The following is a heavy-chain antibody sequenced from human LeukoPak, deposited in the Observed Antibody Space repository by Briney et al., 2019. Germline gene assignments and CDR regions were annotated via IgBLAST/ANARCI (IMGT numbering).Heavy chain of an antibody. Sequence: PGVSLRLSCAAATFTVNSNYMRWVRQAPGKGLEWVSVIYSGGSTYYADSVKGRFTISRDNSKNTLYLQLNSLRVEDTAVYYCARERASSGYDYWGQGTLVTVSS. CDR3: ARERASSGYDY. D-gene: IGHD3-22*01. CDR1: TFTVNSNY. CDR2: IYSGGST. J-gene: IGHJ4*02. V-gene: IGHV3-53*01.